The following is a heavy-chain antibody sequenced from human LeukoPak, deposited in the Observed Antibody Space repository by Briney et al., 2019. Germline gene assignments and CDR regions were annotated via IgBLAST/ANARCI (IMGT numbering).Heavy chain of an antibody. J-gene: IGHJ3*02. CDR1: GFTFSSYG. CDR2: ISGSGGST. V-gene: IGHV3-23*01. D-gene: IGHD1-20*01. CDR3: ARAPRYNWNDGDAFDI. Sequence: GGSLRLSCAASGFTFSSYGMSWVRQAPGKGLEWVSAISGSGGSTYYADSVKGRFTISRDNSKNTLYLQMNSLRAEDTAVYYCARAPRYNWNDGDAFDIWGQGTMVTVSS.